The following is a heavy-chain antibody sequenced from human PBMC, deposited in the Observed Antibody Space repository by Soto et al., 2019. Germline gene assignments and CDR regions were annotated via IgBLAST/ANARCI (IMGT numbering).Heavy chain of an antibody. V-gene: IGHV4-34*01. CDR1: GGSFIGYY. D-gene: IGHD5-12*01. J-gene: IGHJ3*02. CDR2: NNHSGST. Sequence: SPTGAVCGGSFIGYYWSWIHQPPGKGLEWIGENNHSGSTNYNPSLKSRVTISVDTSKNQSSLKLSSVTAADTAVYYCARTVGRWLRKDAFDIWGQGTTVTVS. CDR3: ARTVGRWLRKDAFDI.